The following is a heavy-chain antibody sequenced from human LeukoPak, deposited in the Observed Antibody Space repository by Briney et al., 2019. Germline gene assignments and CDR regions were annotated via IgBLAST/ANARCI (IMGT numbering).Heavy chain of an antibody. CDR2: INHSGST. V-gene: IGHV4-34*01. CDR3: ARDTLQSSGSANWFDP. J-gene: IGHJ5*02. Sequence: SETLSLTCTVYGGSLSPYYWNWIRQPPGKGLEWIGEINHSGSTNYNPSLKSRVTISVDTSKNQFSLKLSSVTAADTAVYYCARDTLQSSGSANWFDPWGQGTLVTVSS. D-gene: IGHD3-22*01. CDR1: GGSLSPYY.